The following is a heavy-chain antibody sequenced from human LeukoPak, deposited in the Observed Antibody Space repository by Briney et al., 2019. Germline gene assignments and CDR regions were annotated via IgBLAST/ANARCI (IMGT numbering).Heavy chain of an antibody. D-gene: IGHD3-16*01. V-gene: IGHV3-21*01. CDR3: ARDPPSRGTRYFDY. J-gene: IGHJ4*02. CDR1: GFTFSSYS. Sequence: GGSLRLSCAASGFTFSSYSMNWVRQAPGKGLEWVSSISSTSTYIDYADSVKGRFTISRDNAKNSLYLQMDSLRAEDTAVYYCARDPPSRGTRYFDYWAREPWSPSPQ. CDR2: ISSTSTYI.